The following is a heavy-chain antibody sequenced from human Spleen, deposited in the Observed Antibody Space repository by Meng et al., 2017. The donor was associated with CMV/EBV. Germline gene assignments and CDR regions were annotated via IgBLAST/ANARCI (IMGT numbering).Heavy chain of an antibody. V-gene: IGHV3-9*01. Sequence: GGSLRLSCAASGFTFDDYAMHWVRQAPGKGLEWVSGISWNSGSIGYADSVKGRFTISRGNAKNSLYLQMNSLRPEDTALYYCAKDTRSGYCTSTTCSDAFDIWGQGTMVTVSS. CDR2: ISWNSGSI. CDR1: GFTFDDYA. D-gene: IGHD2-2*03. CDR3: AKDTRSGYCTSTTCSDAFDI. J-gene: IGHJ3*02.